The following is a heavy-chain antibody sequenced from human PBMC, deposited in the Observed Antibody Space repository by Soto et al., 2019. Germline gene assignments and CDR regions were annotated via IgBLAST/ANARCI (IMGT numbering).Heavy chain of an antibody. D-gene: IGHD1-7*01. CDR1: WASFSSNIAA. CDR2: TYYRSKWYN. V-gene: IGHV6-1*01. CDR3: AREERSTGTTGY. J-gene: IGHJ4*02. Sequence: PSQALSLTCAISWASFSSNIAAWNCIRQSPSRGLEWLGRTYYRSKWYNDYAVSVKSRITINPDTSKNQFSLQLNSVTPEDTAVYYCAREERSTGTTGYWGQGTLVTVSS.